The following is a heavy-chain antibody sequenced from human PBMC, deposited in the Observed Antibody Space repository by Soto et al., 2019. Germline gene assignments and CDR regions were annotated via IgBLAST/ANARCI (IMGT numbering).Heavy chain of an antibody. CDR2: TYYRSKWYN. J-gene: IGHJ5*02. Sequence: LLMQSQTLSLTCAISGDRVSSNSAAWNWIRQSPSRGLEWLGRTYYRSKWYNDYAVSVKSRITINPDTSKNQFSLQLNSVTPEDTAVYYCARERIAVAAGENWFDPWGQGTLVTVSS. CDR3: ARERIAVAAGENWFDP. CDR1: GDRVSSNSAA. D-gene: IGHD6-19*01. V-gene: IGHV6-1*01.